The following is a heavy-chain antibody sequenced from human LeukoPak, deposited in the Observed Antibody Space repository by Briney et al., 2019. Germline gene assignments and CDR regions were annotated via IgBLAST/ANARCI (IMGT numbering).Heavy chain of an antibody. CDR3: ATANRYSLYMDV. D-gene: IGHD1-14*01. Sequence: SETLSVTCTDSGGSFSSYYWSWIRQPAGKGLECIGRIYISGSTSYNPFLKSRVTMSVDTSKNQFSLRLSSVTAADTAVYYCATANRYSLYMDVWGKGTTVTVSS. V-gene: IGHV4-4*07. J-gene: IGHJ6*03. CDR1: GGSFSSYY. CDR2: IYISGST.